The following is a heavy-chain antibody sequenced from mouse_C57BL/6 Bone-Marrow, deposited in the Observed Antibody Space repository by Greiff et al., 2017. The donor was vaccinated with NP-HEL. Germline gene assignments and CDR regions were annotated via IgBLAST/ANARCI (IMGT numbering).Heavy chain of an antibody. CDR2: IYPGSGST. D-gene: IGHD1-1*01. CDR1: GYTFTSYW. Sequence: QVHVKQPGAELVKPGASVKMSCKASGYTFTSYWITWVKQRPGQGLEWIGDIYPGSGSTNYNEKFKSKATLTVDTSSSTAYMQLSSLTSEDSAVYYCASFGYYGSSYSYFDYWGQGTTLTVSS. CDR3: ASFGYYGSSYSYFDY. J-gene: IGHJ2*01. V-gene: IGHV1-55*01.